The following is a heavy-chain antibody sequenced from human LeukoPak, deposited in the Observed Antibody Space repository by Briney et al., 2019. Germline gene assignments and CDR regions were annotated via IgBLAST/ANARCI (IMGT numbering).Heavy chain of an antibody. V-gene: IGHV3-7*01. Sequence: GGSLRLSCAASRFTFSSYWMSWVRQAPGKGLESVANIKQDGSEKYYVDSVKGRFTISRDNAKNSLYLQMNSLRAEDTAVYYCARDSIRGFAPGAIKDYWGQGTLVTVSS. J-gene: IGHJ4*02. CDR1: RFTFSSYW. CDR3: ARDSIRGFAPGAIKDY. CDR2: IKQDGSEK. D-gene: IGHD1-26*01.